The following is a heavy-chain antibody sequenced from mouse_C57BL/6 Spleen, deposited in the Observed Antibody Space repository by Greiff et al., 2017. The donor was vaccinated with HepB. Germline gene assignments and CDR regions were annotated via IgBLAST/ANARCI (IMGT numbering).Heavy chain of an antibody. CDR3: ARKDFTTVVATDYAMDY. J-gene: IGHJ4*01. V-gene: IGHV1-80*01. D-gene: IGHD1-1*01. CDR1: GYAFSSYW. Sequence: VQLQQSGAELVKPGASVKISCKASGYAFSSYWMNWVKQRPGKGLEWIGQIYPGDGDTNYNGKFKGKATLTADKSSSTAYMQLSSLTSEDSAVYFCARKDFTTVVATDYAMDYWGQGTSVTVSS. CDR2: IYPGDGDT.